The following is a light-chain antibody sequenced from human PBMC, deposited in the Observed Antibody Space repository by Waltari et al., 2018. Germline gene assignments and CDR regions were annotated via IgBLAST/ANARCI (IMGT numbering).Light chain of an antibody. Sequence: HSALTQPRSVSGSPGQSVIIPCPGTSSVVGAYNYVPWYQHHPVKSPILMVYDGSTRPSGVPDRFSGSKSGHTASLTIPGLQAEDEADDYCCSYAGSYTWVFGGGTKLTVL. CDR3: CSYAGSYTWV. V-gene: IGLV2-11*01. CDR1: SSVVGAYNY. CDR2: DGS. J-gene: IGLJ3*02.